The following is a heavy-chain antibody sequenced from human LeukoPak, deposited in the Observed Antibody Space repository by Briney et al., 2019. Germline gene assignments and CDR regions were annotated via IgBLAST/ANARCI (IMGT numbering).Heavy chain of an antibody. Sequence: SETLSLTCTVSGGSISSYYWSWIRQPAVKGLEWIGRIYSSGVTNYNPSLKSRVTMSVDTSKNQFSLRLSSVTAADTAVYYCAAGVTAYTVGYWGQGTLVTVSS. CDR1: GGSISSYY. CDR2: IYSSGVT. V-gene: IGHV4-4*07. J-gene: IGHJ4*02. D-gene: IGHD3-16*01. CDR3: AAGVTAYTVGY.